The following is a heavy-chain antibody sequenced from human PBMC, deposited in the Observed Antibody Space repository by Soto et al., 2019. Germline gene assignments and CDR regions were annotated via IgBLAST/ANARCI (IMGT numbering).Heavy chain of an antibody. CDR2: VHISGHS. V-gene: IGHV4-4*02. D-gene: IGHD1-1*01. J-gene: IGHJ5*01. Sequence: QVHLQESGPGLVAPSGTLSLTCTLSGGSVRAHDWWYWVRHSRDKGLEWIAEVHISGHSNYNPSLRSRVSVSIDSSKNQFYLNLNSVTAADTAIYYCARVRQGCSANNCYFDPWGQGTQVTISS. CDR3: ARVRQGCSANNCYFDP. CDR1: GGSVRAHDW.